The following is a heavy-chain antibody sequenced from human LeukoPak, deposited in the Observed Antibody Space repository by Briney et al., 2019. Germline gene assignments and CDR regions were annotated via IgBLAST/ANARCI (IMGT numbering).Heavy chain of an antibody. CDR3: AKDAPFGIVATIFCDFDY. CDR2: IRYDGSNK. Sequence: GGSLRLSCAASGFTFSSYGMHCVRQAPGNGLEWVAFIRYDGSNKYYADSVKGRFTISRDNSKNTLYLQMNSLRAEDTAVYYCAKDAPFGIVATIFCDFDYWGQGTLVTVSS. J-gene: IGHJ4*02. CDR1: GFTFSSYG. V-gene: IGHV3-30*02. D-gene: IGHD5-12*01.